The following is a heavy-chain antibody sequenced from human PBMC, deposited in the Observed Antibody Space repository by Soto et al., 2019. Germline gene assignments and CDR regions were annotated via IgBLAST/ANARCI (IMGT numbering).Heavy chain of an antibody. CDR1: GFTFSSYE. Sequence: GGSLRLSCAASGFTFSSYEMNWVRQAPGKGLEWVSYISSSGSTIYYADSVKGRFTISRDNAKNSLYLQMNSLRAEDTAVYYCASTPDYYDSSGYYFDYWGQGTLVTVSS. V-gene: IGHV3-48*03. CDR2: ISSSGSTI. CDR3: ASTPDYYDSSGYYFDY. J-gene: IGHJ4*02. D-gene: IGHD3-22*01.